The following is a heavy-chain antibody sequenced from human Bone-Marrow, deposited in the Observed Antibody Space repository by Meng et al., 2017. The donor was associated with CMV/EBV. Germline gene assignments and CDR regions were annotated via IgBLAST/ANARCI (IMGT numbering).Heavy chain of an antibody. CDR3: ARLRGRSYPRPFDY. CDR1: GYSFTSYW. V-gene: IGHV5-51*01. CDR2: IYPGDSDT. J-gene: IGHJ4*02. Sequence: KVSCKGSGYSFTSYWIGWVRQMPGKGLEWMGIIYPGDSDTRYGPSFQGQITISADKSISTAYLQWSSLKDSDTATYYCARLRGRSYPRPFDYWGQGTLVTVSS. D-gene: IGHD1-26*01.